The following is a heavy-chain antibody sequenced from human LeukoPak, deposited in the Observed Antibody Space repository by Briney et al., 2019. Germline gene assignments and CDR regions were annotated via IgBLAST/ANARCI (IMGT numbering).Heavy chain of an antibody. Sequence: PGGSLRLSCAASGFTVSSNYMSWVRQAPGKGLEWVSVIYSGGSTYYADSVKGRFTISGDNSKNTLYLQMNSLRAEDTAVYYCAKRDSGIADAFDIWGQGTMVTVSS. CDR2: IYSGGST. D-gene: IGHD6-13*01. CDR3: AKRDSGIADAFDI. J-gene: IGHJ3*02. V-gene: IGHV3-66*01. CDR1: GFTVSSNY.